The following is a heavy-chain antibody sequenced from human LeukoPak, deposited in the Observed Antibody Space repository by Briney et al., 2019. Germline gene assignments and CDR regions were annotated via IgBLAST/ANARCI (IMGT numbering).Heavy chain of an antibody. V-gene: IGHV1-24*01. CDR3: ARGTVGSSSLGY. CDR1: GYTLTELS. J-gene: IGHJ4*02. D-gene: IGHD1-26*01. CDR2: FDPEDGEA. Sequence: GASVKVSCKVSGYTLTELSIHWVRQAPGKGPECMGGFDPEDGEAIYAQKFQGRVTMTEDTSTDTAYMELSSLRSEDTAVYYCARGTVGSSSLGYWGQGTLVTVSS.